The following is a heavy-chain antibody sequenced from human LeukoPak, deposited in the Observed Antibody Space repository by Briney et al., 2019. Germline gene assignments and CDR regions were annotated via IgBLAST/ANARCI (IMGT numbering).Heavy chain of an antibody. CDR2: INPSGGST. V-gene: IGHV1-46*01. D-gene: IGHD6-25*01. CDR3: ARDSVAANSGGAFDI. CDR1: GYTFTSYY. J-gene: IGHJ3*02. Sequence: ASVKVSCKASGYTFTSYYMHWVRQAPGQGLEWMGIINPSGGSTSYAQKFQGRVTMTRDTSTSTVYMELSSLRSEDTAVYYCARDSVAANSGGAFDIWGQGTMVTVSS.